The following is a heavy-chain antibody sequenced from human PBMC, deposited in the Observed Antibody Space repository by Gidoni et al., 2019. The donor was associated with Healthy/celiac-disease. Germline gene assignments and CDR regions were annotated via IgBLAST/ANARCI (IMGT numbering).Heavy chain of an antibody. CDR1: GFTFSSYS. CDR2: SSSSISYI. Sequence: EVQLVESGGGLVKPGGSRRLSCAASGFTFSSYSMNWVRQAPGKWRGWCSSSSSSISYIYYADSVKGRFTISRYNAKNSLYLQMNSLRAEDTAVYYCARDWAGDCSSTSCYTVFDYWGQGTLVTVSS. J-gene: IGHJ4*02. CDR3: ARDWAGDCSSTSCYTVFDY. V-gene: IGHV3-21*01. D-gene: IGHD2-2*02.